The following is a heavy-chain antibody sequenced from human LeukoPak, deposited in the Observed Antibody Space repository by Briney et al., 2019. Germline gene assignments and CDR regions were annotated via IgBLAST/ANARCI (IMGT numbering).Heavy chain of an antibody. D-gene: IGHD3-3*01. CDR2: IRYDGSNK. V-gene: IGHV3-30*02. CDR3: ARDYDFWSGYYSPTRGYFGY. CDR1: GFTFSGSG. J-gene: IGHJ4*02. Sequence: GGSLRLSCAASGFTFSGSGMHWVRQAPGKGLEWVTFIRYDGSNKYYTDSVKGRFTISRDNSKNTLYLQMDSLRDEDTAVYYCARDYDFWSGYYSPTRGYFGYWGQGTLVTVSS.